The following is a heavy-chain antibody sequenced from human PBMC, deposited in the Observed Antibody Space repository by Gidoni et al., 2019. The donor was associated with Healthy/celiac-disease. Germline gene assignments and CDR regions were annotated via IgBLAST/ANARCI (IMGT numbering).Heavy chain of an antibody. CDR2: INPNSGGT. CDR3: ARYRFSSREPNYGMDV. Sequence: QVQLVQSGAEVKKPGASVKVSCKASGSTFTGYYMHWVRQAPGQGLEWMGWINPNSGGTNYAQKFQGLVTMTRDTSISTAYMELSRLRSDDTAVYYCARYRFSSREPNYGMDVWGQGTTVTVSS. CDR1: GSTFTGYY. J-gene: IGHJ6*02. V-gene: IGHV1-2*04. D-gene: IGHD2-2*01.